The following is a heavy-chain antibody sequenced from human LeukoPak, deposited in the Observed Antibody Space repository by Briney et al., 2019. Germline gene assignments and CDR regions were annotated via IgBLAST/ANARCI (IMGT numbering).Heavy chain of an antibody. D-gene: IGHD2-2*01. J-gene: IGHJ4*02. V-gene: IGHV3-23*01. CDR1: GFTFSSYA. CDR3: AKDGLWVPAAPFDY. CDR2: ISGSGGST. Sequence: GGSLRLSCAVSGFTFSSYAMSWVRQAPGKGLEWVSAISGSGGSTYYADSVRGRFTISRDNSKNTLYLQMNSLRAEDTAVYYCAKDGLWVPAAPFDYWGQGTLVTVSS.